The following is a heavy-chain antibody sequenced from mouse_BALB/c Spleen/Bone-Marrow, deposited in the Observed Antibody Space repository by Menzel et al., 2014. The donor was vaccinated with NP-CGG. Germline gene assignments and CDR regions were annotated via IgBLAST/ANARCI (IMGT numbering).Heavy chain of an antibody. J-gene: IGHJ1*01. CDR1: GFTFSSYT. CDR2: ISHGGISA. Sequence: EVNLVESGGGLVQPGGSLKLSCAASGFTFSSYTLSWVRQTPEKRLEWVAYISHGGISAYYADTVKGRFTISRDNAKNTPYLQMSSLKSEDTAIYHCARRELGGWFFDVWGAGTTVTVSS. CDR3: ARRELGGWFFDV. D-gene: IGHD4-1*01. V-gene: IGHV5-12-2*01.